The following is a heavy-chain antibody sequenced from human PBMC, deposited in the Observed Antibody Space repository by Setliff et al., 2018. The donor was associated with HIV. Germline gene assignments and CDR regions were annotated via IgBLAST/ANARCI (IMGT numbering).Heavy chain of an antibody. CDR2: MYYRGTT. CDR3: ARLGLTMNRGVPAPILYYFDY. CDR1: GVSTSSSTYY. J-gene: IGHJ4*02. Sequence: PSETLSLTCIVSGVSTSSSTYYWGWIRQPPGKGLEWIGYMYYRGTTYNNPSLKSRVTFSADTSKNQFSLNLNSVTATDTAVYYCARLGLTMNRGVPAPILYYFDYWGPGILVTVSS. D-gene: IGHD3-10*01. V-gene: IGHV4-39*01.